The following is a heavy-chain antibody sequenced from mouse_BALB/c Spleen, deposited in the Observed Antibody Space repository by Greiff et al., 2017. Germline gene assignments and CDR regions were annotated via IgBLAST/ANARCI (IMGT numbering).Heavy chain of an antibody. CDR2: IDPGNGGT. Sequence: QVQLKQSGAELVRSGASVTMSCKASGYTFTSYNMHWVKQTPGQGLVWIGYIDPGNGGTNYNQKFKGKATLTADTSSSTAYMQISSLTSEDSAVYFCARESYDGPRFAYWGQGTLVTVSA. V-gene: IGHV1-12*01. D-gene: IGHD2-3*01. CDR3: ARESYDGPRFAY. J-gene: IGHJ3*01. CDR1: GYTFTSYN.